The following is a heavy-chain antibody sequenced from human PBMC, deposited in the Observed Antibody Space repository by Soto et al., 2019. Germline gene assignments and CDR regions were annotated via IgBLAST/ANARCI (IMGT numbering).Heavy chain of an antibody. CDR1: GGTFSSYA. Sequence: SVKVSCKASGGTFSSYAISWVRQAPGQGLEWMGGIIPIFGTANYAQKFQGRVTITADESTSTAYMELSSLRSEDTAVYYCARADSDASRHYRFEYWGQGTRVTVPS. J-gene: IGHJ4*02. CDR2: IIPIFGTA. D-gene: IGHD1-26*01. V-gene: IGHV1-69*13. CDR3: ARADSDASRHYRFEY.